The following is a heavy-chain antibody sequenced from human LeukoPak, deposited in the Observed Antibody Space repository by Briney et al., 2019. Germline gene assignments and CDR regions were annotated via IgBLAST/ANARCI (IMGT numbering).Heavy chain of an antibody. D-gene: IGHD3-22*01. CDR2: IYYSGST. J-gene: IGHJ4*02. CDR1: GGSISSYY. Sequence: SETLSLTCTVSGGSISSYYWSWIRQPPGKGLEWIGYIYYSGSTNYNPSLKSRVTISVDTSKNQFSLKLSSVTAADTAVYYCASQYDSRGPQTDYYFDYWGQGALVTVSS. CDR3: ASQYDSRGPQTDYYFDY. V-gene: IGHV4-59*01.